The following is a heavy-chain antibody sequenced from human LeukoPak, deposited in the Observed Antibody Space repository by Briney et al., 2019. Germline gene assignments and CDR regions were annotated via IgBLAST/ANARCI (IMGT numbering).Heavy chain of an antibody. D-gene: IGHD2-15*01. Sequence: PGGSLRLSCTASGFTFSNYWMHWVRQAPGKGLVWVSRINSDGSSATYADSVKGRFTISRDNAKNTLYLQMNSLRVEDTAVYSCARGWYGPDSCGQGTLVTVSS. V-gene: IGHV3-74*01. J-gene: IGHJ5*01. CDR3: ARGWYGPDS. CDR2: INSDGSSA. CDR1: GFTFSNYW.